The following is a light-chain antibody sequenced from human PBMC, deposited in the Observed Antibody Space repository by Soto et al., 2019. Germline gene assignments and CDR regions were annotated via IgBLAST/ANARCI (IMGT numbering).Light chain of an antibody. Sequence: ALTQPPSVSGAPRQRVTISCTGSSSNIGANSDVHWYQQLTGAAPKLLIYGNTNRPSGVSDRFSASKSGTSASLAITGLQAEDEADYYCQSYDNSLSGFYVFGTGTKVTVL. CDR3: QSYDNSLSGFYV. J-gene: IGLJ1*01. CDR2: GNT. V-gene: IGLV1-40*01. CDR1: SSNIGANSD.